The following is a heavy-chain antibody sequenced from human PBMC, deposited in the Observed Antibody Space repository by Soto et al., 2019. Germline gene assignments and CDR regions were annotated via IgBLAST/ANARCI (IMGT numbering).Heavy chain of an antibody. CDR1: GFTFSSHG. J-gene: IGHJ4*02. D-gene: IGHD6-13*01. CDR3: ARENPGRGAAAAPDDY. CDR2: IWYDGSNK. Sequence: QVQLVESGGGVVQPGRSLRLSCAASGFTFSSHGMHWVRQAPGKGLEWVAVIWYDGSNKYYADSVKGRFTISRDNSKNTLYLQMNSLRAEDTAVYYCARENPGRGAAAAPDDYWGQGTLVTVSS. V-gene: IGHV3-33*01.